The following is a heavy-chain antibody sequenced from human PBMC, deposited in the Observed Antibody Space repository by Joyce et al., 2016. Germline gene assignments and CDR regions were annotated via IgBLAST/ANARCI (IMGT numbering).Heavy chain of an antibody. CDR3: ARRSGIPAGRKPGAFDI. D-gene: IGHD6-13*01. CDR1: GFTFSHYA. CDR2: IVYDGPNK. Sequence: QEQLEESGGGVVQPGTSLRLSCAASGFTFSHYAMHWVRQGPGKGLEWVAIIVYDGPNKFYADSGEGRFTISRDNSKNTLYLQMNSLTVEDTGVYYCARRSGIPAGRKPGAFDIWGQGTLVTVSS. J-gene: IGHJ3*02. V-gene: IGHV3-30*04.